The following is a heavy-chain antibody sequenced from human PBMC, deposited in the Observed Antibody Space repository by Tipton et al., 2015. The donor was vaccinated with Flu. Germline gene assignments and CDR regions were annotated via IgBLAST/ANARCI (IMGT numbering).Heavy chain of an antibody. CDR1: GGSFSGYY. V-gene: IGHV4-34*01. CDR2: INHIGST. Sequence: LSLTCAVYGGSFSGYYWSWIRQPPGKGLEWIGEINHIGSTNYNPSLKRRVTISVDTSKNQFSLKLSPVTAADTAVYYCARGLVEGWPTGPDIWGKGTMVTVSS. D-gene: IGHD3-9*01. J-gene: IGHJ3*02. CDR3: ARGLVEGWPTGPDI.